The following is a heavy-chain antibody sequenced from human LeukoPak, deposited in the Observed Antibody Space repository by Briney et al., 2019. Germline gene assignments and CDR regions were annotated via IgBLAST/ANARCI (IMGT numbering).Heavy chain of an antibody. CDR1: GFTFSTYA. Sequence: GGSLRLSCAASGFTFSTYAMSWVRQAPGKGLEWVSGISGSVISTYYADSVKGRFTISRDNAKNSLYLQMNSLRAEDTAVYYCARVSSSGYYYRHFDYWGQGTLVTVSS. V-gene: IGHV3-23*01. CDR2: ISGSVIST. J-gene: IGHJ4*02. CDR3: ARVSSSGYYYRHFDY. D-gene: IGHD3-22*01.